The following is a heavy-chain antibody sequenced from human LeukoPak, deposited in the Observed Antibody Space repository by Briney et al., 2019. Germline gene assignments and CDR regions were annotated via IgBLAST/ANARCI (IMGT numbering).Heavy chain of an antibody. J-gene: IGHJ4*02. CDR3: VRGGPNKSGWTLDY. Sequence: ASVKVSCKASGYTLTNYAIHWVRQAPGQRLEWMGWFNSDTGNPEYSQKFQGRVTISRDTSANTAYMELNRLRPEDTAVFYCVRGGPNKSGWTLDYWGQETLVTVPS. V-gene: IGHV1-3*01. D-gene: IGHD6-19*01. CDR1: GYTLTNYA. CDR2: FNSDTGNP.